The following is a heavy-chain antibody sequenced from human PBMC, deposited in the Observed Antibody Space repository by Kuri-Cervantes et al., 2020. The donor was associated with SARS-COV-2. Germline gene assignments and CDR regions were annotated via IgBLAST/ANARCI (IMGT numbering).Heavy chain of an antibody. V-gene: IGHV3-9*01. CDR1: GFTFDDYA. CDR2: ISWNSGSI. CDR3: ASRYYYDSSGPYYMDV. Sequence: SLKISCAASGFTFDDYAMHWVRQAPGKGLEWVSGISWNSGSIGYADSVKGRFTISRDNAKNSPYLQMNSLRAEDTAVYYCASRYYYDSSGPYYMDVWGKGTTVTVSS. J-gene: IGHJ6*03. D-gene: IGHD3-22*01.